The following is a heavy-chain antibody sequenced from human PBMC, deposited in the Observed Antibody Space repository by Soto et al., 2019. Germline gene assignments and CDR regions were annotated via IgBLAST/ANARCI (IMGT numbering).Heavy chain of an antibody. Sequence: EVQLLESGGGLVQPGVSLRLSCAASGFTFSSYAMSWVRQAPGKGLEWVSAISGSGGSTYYADSVKGRFTISRDNSKNTLYLQMNSLRAEDTAVYYCAKPLAATMGSSGENWFDPWGQGTLVTVSS. CDR3: AKPLAATMGSSGENWFDP. CDR2: ISGSGGST. V-gene: IGHV3-23*01. J-gene: IGHJ5*02. D-gene: IGHD3-22*01. CDR1: GFTFSSYA.